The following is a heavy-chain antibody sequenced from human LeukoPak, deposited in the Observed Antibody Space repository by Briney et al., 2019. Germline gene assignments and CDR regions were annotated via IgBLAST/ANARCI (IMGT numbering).Heavy chain of an antibody. CDR2: ISSSSSYI. CDR1: GFTFSSYS. Sequence: GGSLRLSCAASGFTFSSYSMNWVRQAPGKGLEWVSSISSSSSYIYYADSVKGRFTISRDNAKNSLYLQMNSLRAEDTAVYYCARDFVASWSFDPWGQGNLVTVSS. V-gene: IGHV3-21*01. D-gene: IGHD3-10*01. CDR3: ARDFVASWSFDP. J-gene: IGHJ5*02.